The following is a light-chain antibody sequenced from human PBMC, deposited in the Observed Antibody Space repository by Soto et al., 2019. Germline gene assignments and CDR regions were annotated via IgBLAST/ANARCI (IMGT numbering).Light chain of an antibody. CDR2: EVT. CDR3: SLYTISRV. CDR1: TSDLGDYKY. Sequence: QSALTQPASVSGSPGQSITISCTGTTSDLGDYKYISWYQQHPGKVPKLIIYEVTNRPSGVSNRFSGSKSGNTASLTISGLQAEDEPDYYCSLYTISRVFGGGTKLTVL. V-gene: IGLV2-14*01. J-gene: IGLJ3*02.